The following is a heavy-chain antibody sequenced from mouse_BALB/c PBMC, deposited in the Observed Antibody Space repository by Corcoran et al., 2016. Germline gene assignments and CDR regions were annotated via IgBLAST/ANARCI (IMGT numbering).Heavy chain of an antibody. CDR1: GYTFTNYG. CDR2: INTYTGEP. D-gene: IGHD2-4*01. V-gene: IGHV9-1*02. Sequence: QIQLVQSGPELKKPGETVKISCKASGYTFTNYGMNWVKQAPGKGLKWMGWINTYTGEPTYADDFKGRFAFSLETSASTAYLQINNLKNEDMATYFCARGDYGFAYWGQGTLVTVSA. CDR3: ARGDYGFAY. J-gene: IGHJ3*01.